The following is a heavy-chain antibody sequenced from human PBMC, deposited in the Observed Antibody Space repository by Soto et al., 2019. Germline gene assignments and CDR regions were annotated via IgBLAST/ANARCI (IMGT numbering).Heavy chain of an antibody. D-gene: IGHD3-10*01. CDR3: AKAGTPSSWRPRDS. CDR1: GFSFRSHG. CDR2: ISYDGANK. Sequence: QVHLVESGGGVVQPGRSLRLSCADFGFSFRSHGMHWVRQAPGKGLAWVAVISYDGANKYYADSVRGRFTISRVNSDKTLFLQMNNLRSEDTAVYYCAKAGTPSSWRPRDSLGQGTRVTVSS. V-gene: IGHV3-30*18. J-gene: IGHJ4*02.